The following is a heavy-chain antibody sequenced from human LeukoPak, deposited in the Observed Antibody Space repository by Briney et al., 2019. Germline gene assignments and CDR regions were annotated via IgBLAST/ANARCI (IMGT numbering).Heavy chain of an antibody. CDR1: GFTFSDYW. CDR2: IKQDGSEN. J-gene: IGHJ4*02. Sequence: GESLKISCAVSGFTFSDYWMNWVRQAPGKGLEWVASIKQDGSENHYVDSVKGRFTISRDNARNSLYLQMNSLRAEDSALYYCARLGETGYRPGDYWGQGTPVTVSS. D-gene: IGHD5-24*01. V-gene: IGHV3-7*01. CDR3: ARLGETGYRPGDY.